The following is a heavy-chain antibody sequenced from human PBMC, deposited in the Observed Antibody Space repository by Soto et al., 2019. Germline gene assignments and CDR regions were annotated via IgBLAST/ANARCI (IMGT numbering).Heavy chain of an antibody. J-gene: IGHJ5*02. CDR3: ARGYCSGGSCYETGWFDP. Sequence: SETLSLTCTVSGGSISSYYWSWIRQPPGKGLEWIGYIYYSGSTNYNPSLKSRVTISVDTSKNQFSLKLSSVTAADTAVYYCARGYCSGGSCYETGWFDPWGQGTLVTVSS. D-gene: IGHD2-15*01. CDR2: IYYSGST. V-gene: IGHV4-59*01. CDR1: GGSISSYY.